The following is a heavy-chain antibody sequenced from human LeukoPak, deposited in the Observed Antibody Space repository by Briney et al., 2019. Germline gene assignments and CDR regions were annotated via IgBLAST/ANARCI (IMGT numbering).Heavy chain of an antibody. Sequence: ASVKVSCKASGYTFTGYYTHWVRQAPGQGLEWMGWINPNSGGTNYAQKFQGRVTMTRDTSISTAYMELSRLRSDDTAVYYCARVSTDIVVVPAAFDPWGQGTLVTVSS. CDR1: GYTFTGYY. CDR2: INPNSGGT. J-gene: IGHJ5*02. CDR3: ARVSTDIVVVPAAFDP. V-gene: IGHV1-2*02. D-gene: IGHD2-2*01.